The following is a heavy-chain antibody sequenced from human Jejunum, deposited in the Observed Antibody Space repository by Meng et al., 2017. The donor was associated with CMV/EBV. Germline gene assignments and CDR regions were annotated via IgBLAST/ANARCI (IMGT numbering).Heavy chain of an antibody. CDR1: FTDYY. D-gene: IGHD3-3*01. J-gene: IGHJ4*02. V-gene: IGHV1-8*02. CDR2: MKPDSGDT. CDR3: ARGRRTIFGMVITYYFDS. Sequence: FTDYYIHGVRQAPGQGLEWMGWMKPDSGDTGYAQKFQGRVTITRNTSISTAYMEVSSLRSDDTAVYYCARGRRTIFGMVITYYFDSWGQGTLVTVSS.